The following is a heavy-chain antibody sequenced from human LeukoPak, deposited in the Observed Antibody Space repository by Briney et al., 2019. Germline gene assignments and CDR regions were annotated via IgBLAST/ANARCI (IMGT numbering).Heavy chain of an antibody. CDR2: ISGSGAIT. Sequence: GGSLRLSCAASGFRFSSYGMSWVRQAPGEGLEWVSIISGSGAITHYADSEKGRFTISRDNPKNTLYLQMNSLRVEDTAVYYCAKGAGESYYSFDYWGQGTLVTVSS. V-gene: IGHV3-23*01. CDR3: AKGAGESYYSFDY. D-gene: IGHD3-10*01. J-gene: IGHJ4*02. CDR1: GFRFSSYG.